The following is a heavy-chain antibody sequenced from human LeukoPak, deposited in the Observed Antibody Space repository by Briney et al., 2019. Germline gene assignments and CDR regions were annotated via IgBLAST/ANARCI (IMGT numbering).Heavy chain of an antibody. J-gene: IGHJ4*02. CDR2: INDSGST. Sequence: SETLSLTCAVYGGSFGGYYWSWIRQPPGKGLEWIGEINDSGSTSCSPSLKSRVSISVDTSKNQFSLKLSSVTAADTAVYYCARVIDYDISGYYLGYWGQGNRVTVSS. D-gene: IGHD3-22*01. CDR3: ARVIDYDISGYYLGY. CDR1: GGSFGGYY. V-gene: IGHV4-34*01.